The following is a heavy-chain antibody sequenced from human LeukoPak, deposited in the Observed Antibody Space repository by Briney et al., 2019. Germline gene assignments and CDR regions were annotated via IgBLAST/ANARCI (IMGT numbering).Heavy chain of an antibody. CDR3: ARDTGTGSNYGLSFDI. CDR1: GGSISSYY. Sequence: SETLSLTCTVSGGSISSYYWSWIRQPAGKGLEWIGRIYTSGSTNYNPSLKSRVTMSVDTSKNQFSLKLSSVTAADTAVYYCARDTGTGSNYGLSFDIWGQGTMVTVSS. V-gene: IGHV4-4*07. CDR2: IYTSGST. J-gene: IGHJ3*02. D-gene: IGHD4-11*01.